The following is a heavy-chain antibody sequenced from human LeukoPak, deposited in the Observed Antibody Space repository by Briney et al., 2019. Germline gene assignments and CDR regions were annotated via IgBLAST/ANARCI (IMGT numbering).Heavy chain of an antibody. CDR2: ISGSGGST. D-gene: IGHD1-26*01. V-gene: IGHV3-23*01. J-gene: IGHJ4*02. Sequence: PGGSLRLSCAASGFTFSSYAMSWARQAPGKGLEWVSAISGSGGSTYYADSVKGRFTISRDNSKNTLYLQMNSLRAEDTAVYYCAKDRVIVGATIFDYWGQGTLVTVSS. CDR3: AKDRVIVGATIFDY. CDR1: GFTFSSYA.